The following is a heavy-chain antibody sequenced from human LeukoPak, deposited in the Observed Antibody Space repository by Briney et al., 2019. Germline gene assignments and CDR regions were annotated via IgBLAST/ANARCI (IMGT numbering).Heavy chain of an antibody. Sequence: ASVKVSCKASGYRFMNYGISWVRQAPGQGLEWMGWISTYNGRTNYAQNLQGRVTMTIDTSTRTAYMDLRSLTSDDTAVYYCARDRMRLNSYDYVWGSYRIDYWGQGTLVTVSS. CDR3: ARDRMRLNSYDYVWGSYRIDY. J-gene: IGHJ4*02. CDR1: GYRFMNYG. D-gene: IGHD3-16*02. V-gene: IGHV1-18*01. CDR2: ISTYNGRT.